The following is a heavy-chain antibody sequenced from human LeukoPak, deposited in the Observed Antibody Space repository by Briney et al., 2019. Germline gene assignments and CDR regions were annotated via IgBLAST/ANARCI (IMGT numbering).Heavy chain of an antibody. V-gene: IGHV4-34*01. D-gene: IGHD4-17*01. J-gene: IGHJ4*02. Sequence: SETLSLTCAVYGGSFSGYYWSWIRQPPGKGLEWIGEINHSGSTNYNPSLKSRVTISVDTSKNQFSLKLSSVTAVDTAVYYCARVPQSQYDYGDYLFDYWGQGTLVTVSS. CDR2: INHSGST. CDR3: ARVPQSQYDYGDYLFDY. CDR1: GGSFSGYY.